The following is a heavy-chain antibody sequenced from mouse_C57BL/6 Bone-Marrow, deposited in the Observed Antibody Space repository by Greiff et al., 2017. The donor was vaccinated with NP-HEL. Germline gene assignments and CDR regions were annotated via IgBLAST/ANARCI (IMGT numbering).Heavy chain of an antibody. Sequence: QVQLQQPGAELVRPGSSVKLSCKASGYTFTSYWMDWVKQRPGQGLEWIGNIYPSDSETHYNQKFKDKATLTVDKSSSTAYMQLSSLTSEDSAVDYCRFDGSSHYYAMDYWGQGTSVTVSS. CDR1: GYTFTSYW. V-gene: IGHV1-61*01. J-gene: IGHJ4*01. CDR3: RFDGSSHYYAMDY. D-gene: IGHD1-1*01. CDR2: IYPSDSET.